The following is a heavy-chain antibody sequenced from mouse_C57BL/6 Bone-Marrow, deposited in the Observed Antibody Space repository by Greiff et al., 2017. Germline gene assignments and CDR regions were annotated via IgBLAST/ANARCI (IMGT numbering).Heavy chain of an antibody. CDR3: ARPYDGYYPY. Sequence: EVKLQESGPELVKPGASVKMSCKASGYTFTDYNMHWVKQSHGKSLEWIGYINPNNGGTSYNQKFKGKATLTVNKSSSTAYMELRSLTSEDSAVYYCARPYDGYYPYWGQGTLVTVSA. D-gene: IGHD2-3*01. J-gene: IGHJ3*01. CDR2: INPNNGGT. CDR1: GYTFTDYN. V-gene: IGHV1-22*01.